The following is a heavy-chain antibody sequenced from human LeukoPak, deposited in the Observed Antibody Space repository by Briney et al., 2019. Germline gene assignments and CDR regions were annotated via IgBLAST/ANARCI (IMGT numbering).Heavy chain of an antibody. CDR3: ARAAVVTGGLDL. Sequence: PGRSLRLSCELSGFTLKTFGMHWVRQAPGKGLEWVAVIWFDGSRKYYADSVKGRFSISRDDSKKTEYLQLNSLRPEDTAVYFCARAAVVTGGLDLWGRGTLVTVSS. CDR1: GFTLKTFG. CDR2: IWFDGSRK. D-gene: IGHD2-21*02. J-gene: IGHJ2*01. V-gene: IGHV3-33*01.